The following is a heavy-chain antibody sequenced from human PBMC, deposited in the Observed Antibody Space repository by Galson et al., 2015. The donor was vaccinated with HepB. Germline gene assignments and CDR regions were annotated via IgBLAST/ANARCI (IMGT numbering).Heavy chain of an antibody. J-gene: IGHJ6*02. Sequence: SLRLSCAASGFTFNNNYMSWVRQAPGKGLEWVASINQPGTVKYYVDSVRGRFTISRDKPNNSLYLQMNSLRGEDTAVYYCARGHYDMDVWGQGAPVTVSS. V-gene: IGHV3-7*04. CDR2: INQPGTVK. CDR3: ARGHYDMDV. CDR1: GFTFNNNY.